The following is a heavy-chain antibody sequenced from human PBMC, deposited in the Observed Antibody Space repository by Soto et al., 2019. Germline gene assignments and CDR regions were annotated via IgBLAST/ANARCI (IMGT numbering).Heavy chain of an antibody. V-gene: IGHV4-39*01. CDR1: GGSISSSSYY. CDR3: ARHSGSSVFYFDY. J-gene: IGHJ4*02. Sequence: SETLSLTCTVSGGSISSSSYYWGWIRQPPGKGLEWIGSIYYSGSTYYNPSLKSRVTISVDTSKNQFSLKLSSVTAADTAVYYCARHSGSSVFYFDYWGQGPLVTVSS. D-gene: IGHD3-10*01. CDR2: IYYSGST.